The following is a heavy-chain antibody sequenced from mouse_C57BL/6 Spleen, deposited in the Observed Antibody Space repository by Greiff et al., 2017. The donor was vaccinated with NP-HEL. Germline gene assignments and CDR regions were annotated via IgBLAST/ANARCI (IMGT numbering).Heavy chain of an antibody. CDR3: ARSGDGYYSWYFDV. Sequence: VKLMESGPELVKPGASVKISCKASGYAFSSSWMNWVKQRPGKGLEWIGRIYPGDGDTNYNGKFKGKATLTADKSSSTAYMQLSSLTSEDSAVYFCARSGDGYYSWYFDVWGTGTTVTVSS. D-gene: IGHD2-3*01. J-gene: IGHJ1*03. CDR2: IYPGDGDT. CDR1: GYAFSSSW. V-gene: IGHV1-82*01.